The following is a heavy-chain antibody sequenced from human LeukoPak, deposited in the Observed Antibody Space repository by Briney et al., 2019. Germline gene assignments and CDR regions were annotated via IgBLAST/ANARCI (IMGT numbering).Heavy chain of an antibody. V-gene: IGHV3-49*03. CDR1: GFTFGDYA. D-gene: IGHD3-10*01. CDR3: TREGYYGPVYYYGMDV. J-gene: IGHJ6*02. CDR2: IRSKAYGGTT. Sequence: GGSLRLSCTASGFTFGDYAMSWFRQAPGKGLEWVGFIRSKAYGGTTEYAASVKGRFTISRDDSKSIAYLQMNSLKTEDTAVYYCTREGYYGPVYYYGMDVWGQGTTVTVSS.